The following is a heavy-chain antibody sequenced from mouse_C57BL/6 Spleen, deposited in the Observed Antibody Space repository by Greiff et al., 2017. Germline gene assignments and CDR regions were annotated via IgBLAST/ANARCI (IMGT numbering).Heavy chain of an antibody. CDR3: ARRGDYYGSSYEWYFDV. Sequence: QVQLQQSGPELVKPGASVKLSCTASGYTFTSYDITWVKQRPGQGLEWIGWIYPRDGSTKYNEKFKGKATLTVDTSSSTAYLELHSLTSEDSAVYFCARRGDYYGSSYEWYFDVWGTGTTVTVSS. CDR1: GYTFTSYD. V-gene: IGHV1-85*01. J-gene: IGHJ1*03. CDR2: IYPRDGST. D-gene: IGHD1-1*01.